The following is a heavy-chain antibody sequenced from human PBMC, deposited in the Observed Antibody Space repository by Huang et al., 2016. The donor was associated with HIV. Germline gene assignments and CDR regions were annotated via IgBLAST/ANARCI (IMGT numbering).Heavy chain of an antibody. J-gene: IGHJ5*02. D-gene: IGHD3-9*01. CDR3: AVGGRTASYFHFDP. CDR2: INREWTYI. Sequence: EVRFQESGGGQVQPGGSLKLSCLASGFTVLAVWMHGARQVPGEGGVWVARINREWTYIDYADSVRGRFVVSRNNARDILSLEMSSLRPEDTGVYFCAVGGRTASYFHFDPRGQGIPVIV. V-gene: IGHV3-74*01. CDR1: GFTVLAVW.